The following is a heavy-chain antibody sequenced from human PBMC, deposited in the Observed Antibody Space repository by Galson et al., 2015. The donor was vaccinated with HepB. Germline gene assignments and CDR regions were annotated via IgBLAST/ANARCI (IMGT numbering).Heavy chain of an antibody. CDR3: ARGQYDSWSGYPDY. CDR1: GFTFSTYI. Sequence: SLRLSCAASGFTFSTYIMNWVRQAPGKGLEWISYITSSRSTIYYADSVKGRFTISRDNAKNSLYLQIDSLRAEDTAVYYCARGQYDSWSGYPDYWGQGTLVTVSP. D-gene: IGHD3-3*01. V-gene: IGHV3-48*01. J-gene: IGHJ4*02. CDR2: ITSSRSTI.